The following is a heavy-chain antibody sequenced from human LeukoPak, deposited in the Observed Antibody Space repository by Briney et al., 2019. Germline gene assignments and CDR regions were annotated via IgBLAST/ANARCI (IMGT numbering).Heavy chain of an antibody. CDR2: IHYSGST. CDR1: GFTFDDYG. Sequence: GSLRLSCAASGFTFDDYGISWIRQSPGRGLEWIGYIHYSGSTNYNPSLKSRVTISVDTSENQFFLRLSSVTAADTAFYYCARGYYDSRGYSNPFDIWGQGTMVTVSS. D-gene: IGHD3-22*01. CDR3: ARGYYDSRGYSNPFDI. V-gene: IGHV4-59*01. J-gene: IGHJ3*02.